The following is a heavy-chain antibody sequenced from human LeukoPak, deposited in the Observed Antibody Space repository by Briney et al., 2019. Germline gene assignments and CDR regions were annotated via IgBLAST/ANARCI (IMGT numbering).Heavy chain of an antibody. CDR1: GYSFTSYW. CDR3: ARRGSRDGYNFWFDP. CDR2: IYPGDSDT. J-gene: IGHJ5*02. Sequence: GESLKISCKGSGYSFTSYWIGWVRQMPGKGLEWMGIIYPGDSDTRYSPSFQGQVTISADKSISTAYLQWSSLKASDTAMYYCARRGSRDGYNFWFDPWGQGTLVTVSS. V-gene: IGHV5-51*01. D-gene: IGHD5-24*01.